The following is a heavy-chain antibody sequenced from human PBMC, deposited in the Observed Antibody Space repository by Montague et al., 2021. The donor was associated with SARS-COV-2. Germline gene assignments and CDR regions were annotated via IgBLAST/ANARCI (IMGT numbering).Heavy chain of an antibody. CDR1: GFSLSTSGMC. D-gene: IGHD3-9*01. CDR3: ARVRYFDTTFDY. Sequence: PALVKPTQTLTLTRTFSGFSLSTSGMCVSWIRQPPGKALEWLALIDWDDDKFYSTSLKTRLTISKGTSKNQVVLTMTNMDPVDTATYYCARVRYFDTTFDYWGQGTLVTVSS. V-gene: IGHV2-70*01. J-gene: IGHJ4*02. CDR2: IDWDDDK.